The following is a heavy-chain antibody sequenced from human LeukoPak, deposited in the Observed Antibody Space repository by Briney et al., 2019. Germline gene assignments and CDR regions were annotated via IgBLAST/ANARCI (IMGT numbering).Heavy chain of an antibody. J-gene: IGHJ6*03. Sequence: ASVKVSCKASGYTFTSYYIHWVRQAPGQGLEWMGIIDPSGGSTNYAQKFQGRVTMTRDTSTNTVYMELSSLRSEDTAVYYCARDPEFGGYYYYYMDVWGKGTTVTISS. CDR2: IDPSGGST. CDR1: GYTFTSYY. CDR3: ARDPEFGGYYYYYMDV. V-gene: IGHV1-46*01. D-gene: IGHD3-10*01.